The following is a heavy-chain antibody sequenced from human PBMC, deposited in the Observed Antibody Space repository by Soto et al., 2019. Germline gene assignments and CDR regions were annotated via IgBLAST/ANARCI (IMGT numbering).Heavy chain of an antibody. Sequence: ASVKVSCKASGYTFTSYDINWVRQATGQGLEGMGWMNANSGNTGYAQKFQGRVTMTRNTSISTAYMELSSLRSEDTAVYYCARGLIYSSSWYPFDYWGQGTLVTVSS. CDR1: GYTFTSYD. D-gene: IGHD6-13*01. J-gene: IGHJ4*02. V-gene: IGHV1-8*01. CDR3: ARGLIYSSSWYPFDY. CDR2: MNANSGNT.